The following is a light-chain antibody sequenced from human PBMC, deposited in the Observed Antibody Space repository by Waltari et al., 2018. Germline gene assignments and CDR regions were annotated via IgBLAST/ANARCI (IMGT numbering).Light chain of an antibody. V-gene: IGKV3-15*01. CDR3: QQYSNWPPT. CDR1: ESVSTK. Sequence: ETVMTQSPATLSVSPGEGATLSCRASESVSTKLAWYQRNSGQAPRLLIYGPSTRATGIPARFSGTGSGAEFTLTVSSLQSEDFALYYCQQYSNWPPTFGQGTKVDIK. J-gene: IGKJ1*01. CDR2: GPS.